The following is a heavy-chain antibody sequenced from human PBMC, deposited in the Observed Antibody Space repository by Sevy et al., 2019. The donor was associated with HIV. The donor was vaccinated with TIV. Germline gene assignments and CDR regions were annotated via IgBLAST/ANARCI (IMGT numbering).Heavy chain of an antibody. J-gene: IGHJ6*02. Sequence: GGSLRLSCAASGFTFSSYAMHWVRQAPGKGLEWVAVISYDGSNKYYADSVKGRFTISRDNSKNTLYLQMNSLRAEDTAAYYCARDDYPYCTNGVCYNGYSSSWYDAYYYGMDVWGQGTTVTVSS. CDR3: ARDDYPYCTNGVCYNGYSSSWYDAYYYGMDV. V-gene: IGHV3-30*04. CDR2: ISYDGSNK. CDR1: GFTFSSYA. D-gene: IGHD2-8*01.